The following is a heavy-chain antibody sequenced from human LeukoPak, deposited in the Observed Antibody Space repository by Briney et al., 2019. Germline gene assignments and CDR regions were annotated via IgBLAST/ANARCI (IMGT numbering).Heavy chain of an antibody. V-gene: IGHV4-39*01. Sequence: SETLSLTCTVSGGSFSSTNYYWGWIRRPPGKGLEWIGSIFYSGSTYYNPSLKSRVTISVDTSKNHISLRMSSVTAADTAVYYCARHPSMTTALFDYWGQGTLATVSS. J-gene: IGHJ4*02. CDR1: GGSFSSTNYY. CDR2: IFYSGST. CDR3: ARHPSMTTALFDY. D-gene: IGHD4-17*01.